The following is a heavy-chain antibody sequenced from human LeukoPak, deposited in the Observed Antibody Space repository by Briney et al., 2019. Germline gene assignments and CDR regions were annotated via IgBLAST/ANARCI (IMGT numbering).Heavy chain of an antibody. J-gene: IGHJ3*02. Sequence: SETLSLTCAVYGXSFSGYYWSWIRQPPGKGLEWIGEINHSGSTNYNPSLKSRVTISVDTSKNQFSLKLSSVTAADTAVYYCERGPYSRLRYFDWCAFDIWGQGTMVTVSS. CDR1: GXSFSGYY. V-gene: IGHV4-34*01. CDR3: ERGPYSRLRYFDWCAFDI. D-gene: IGHD3-9*01. CDR2: INHSGST.